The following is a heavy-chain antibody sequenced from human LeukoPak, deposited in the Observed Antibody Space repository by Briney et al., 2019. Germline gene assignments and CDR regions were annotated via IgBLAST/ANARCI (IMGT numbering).Heavy chain of an antibody. D-gene: IGHD3-22*01. Sequence: PAGGSLRLSCAASGFTFSSYAMSWVRQAPGKGLEWVSAISGSGGSTYYADSVKGRFTISRDNSKNTLYLQTNSLRAEDTAVYYCVRVRRVVVITICGGGTRKSAFDIWGQGTMVTVSS. CDR2: ISGSGGST. CDR1: GFTFSSYA. J-gene: IGHJ3*02. V-gene: IGHV3-23*01. CDR3: VRVRRVVVITICGGGTRKSAFDI.